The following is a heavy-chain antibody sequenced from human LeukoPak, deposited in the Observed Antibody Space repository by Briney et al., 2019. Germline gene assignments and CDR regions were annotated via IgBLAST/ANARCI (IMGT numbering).Heavy chain of an antibody. CDR3: AKDRQYSYARSWGLDY. D-gene: IGHD5-18*01. V-gene: IGHV3-23*01. J-gene: IGHJ4*02. CDR2: ISGSGGST. Sequence: PGGSLRLSCAASGFTFSSYAMSWVRQAPGEGLEWVSAISGSGGSTYYADSVKGRFAISRDNSKNTLYLQMNSLRAEDTAVYYCAKDRQYSYARSWGLDYWGQGTLVTVSS. CDR1: GFTFSSYA.